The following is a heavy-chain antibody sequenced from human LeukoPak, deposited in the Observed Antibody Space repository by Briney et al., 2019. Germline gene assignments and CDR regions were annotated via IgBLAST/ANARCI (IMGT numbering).Heavy chain of an antibody. CDR3: ARVADY. CDR2: INSDGSST. CDR1: GFTFSRYW. J-gene: IGHJ4*02. V-gene: IGHV3-74*01. Sequence: QPGGSLRLSCAASGFTFSRYWMQWVRHAPGKGLVWVSRINSDGSSTTYADSVKGRFTISIDIAKNTLYLQMNSLRAEDTAVYYCARVADYWGQGTLVTVSS.